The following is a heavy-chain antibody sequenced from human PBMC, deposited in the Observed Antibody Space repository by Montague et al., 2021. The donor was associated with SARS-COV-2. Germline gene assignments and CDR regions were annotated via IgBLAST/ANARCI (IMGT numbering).Heavy chain of an antibody. CDR1: GFTFSSYS. V-gene: IGHV3-21*01. D-gene: IGHD3-22*01. Sequence: SLRLSCAASGFTFSSYSMNWVRQAPGKGLEWVSSISSSSSYIYYADSVKGRFTISRDNAKNSLYLQMNSLRAEGTAVCYCARDGAHYDSSGSDAFDIWGQGTMVTVSS. J-gene: IGHJ3*02. CDR2: ISSSSSYI. CDR3: ARDGAHYDSSGSDAFDI.